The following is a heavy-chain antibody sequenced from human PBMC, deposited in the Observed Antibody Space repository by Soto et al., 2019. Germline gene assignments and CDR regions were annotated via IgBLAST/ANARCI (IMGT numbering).Heavy chain of an antibody. J-gene: IGHJ6*04. Sequence: GGSLRLSCAASGFTFTTYAMTWVRQAPGRGLEWVSGSSASGADTYYADSVKGRFTVSRDNSKNSLYLQMNSLRAGDTAVYYCARAERITMVRGVIGLDVWGKGTTVTVSS. D-gene: IGHD3-10*01. CDR3: ARAERITMVRGVIGLDV. V-gene: IGHV3-23*01. CDR2: SSASGADT. CDR1: GFTFTTYA.